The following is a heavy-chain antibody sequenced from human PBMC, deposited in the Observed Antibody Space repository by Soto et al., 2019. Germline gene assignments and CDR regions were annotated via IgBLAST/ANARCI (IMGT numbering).Heavy chain of an antibody. Sequence: EVQLVESGGGLVQPGGSLRLSCAAPGFTVSSNYMSWVRQAPGKGLEWVSVIYSGGSTYYADSVKGRFTISRHNSKNTLYLQMNSLRAEDTAVYYCARGPSDYSDDYYYMDVWGKGTTVTVSS. CDR1: GFTVSSNY. CDR3: ARGPSDYSDDYYYMDV. D-gene: IGHD4-17*01. V-gene: IGHV3-53*04. CDR2: IYSGGST. J-gene: IGHJ6*03.